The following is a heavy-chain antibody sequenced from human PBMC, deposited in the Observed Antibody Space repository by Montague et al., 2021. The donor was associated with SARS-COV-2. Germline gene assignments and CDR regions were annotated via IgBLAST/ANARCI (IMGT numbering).Heavy chain of an antibody. CDR1: GGSISSSSYY. CDR2: IYYSGST. CDR3: ARLPDQLLWFGELFDY. J-gene: IGHJ4*02. Sequence: SETLSLTCTVSGGSISSSSYYWGWIRQPPGKGLEWIGSIYYSGSTYYNPSLKSRVTISVDTSKNQFSLKLNSVTAAATAVYYCARLPDQLLWFGELFDYWGQGTLVTVSS. V-gene: IGHV4-39*01. D-gene: IGHD3-10*01.